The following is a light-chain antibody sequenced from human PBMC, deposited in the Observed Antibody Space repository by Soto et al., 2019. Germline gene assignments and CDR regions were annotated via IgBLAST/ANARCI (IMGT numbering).Light chain of an antibody. CDR3: QLCMYRPLT. J-gene: IGKJ5*01. CDR2: DAS. CDR1: QSVSSY. Sequence: VLSISPATLSLTPGERATLSCRASQSVSSYLAWYQQKLGQAPRLLIYDASNRATGVPARFTGSGSETDFTLTIISLEPEDFTVYYCQLCMYRPLTFGQGTRLEIK. V-gene: IGKV3-11*01.